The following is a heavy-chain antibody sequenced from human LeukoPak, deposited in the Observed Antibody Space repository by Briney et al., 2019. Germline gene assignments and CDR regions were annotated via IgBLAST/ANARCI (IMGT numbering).Heavy chain of an antibody. CDR2: ICTSGST. Sequence: SETLSLTCTVSGGSISIYYWSWIRQPAGKGLEWIGRICTSGSTNYNPSLKSRVTMSVDTSKNQFSLKLSSVTAADTAVYYCARDIVGATYSDYWGQGTLVTVSS. CDR3: ARDIVGATYSDY. CDR1: GGSISIYY. J-gene: IGHJ4*02. D-gene: IGHD1-26*01. V-gene: IGHV4-4*07.